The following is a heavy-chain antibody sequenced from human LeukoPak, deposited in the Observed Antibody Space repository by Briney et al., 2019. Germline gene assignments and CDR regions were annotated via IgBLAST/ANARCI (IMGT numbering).Heavy chain of an antibody. CDR2: INHSGST. V-gene: IGHV4-34*01. D-gene: IGHD2-2*01. CDR3: AKARRIVVVPAARVYGMDD. Sequence: SETLCLTCAVYGGSFSGYYWSWIRQPPGKGLEWIGEINHSGSTNYNPSLKSRVTISVDTSKNQFSLKLSSVTAADTAVYYCAKARRIVVVPAARVYGMDDWGKGTTVTVSS. J-gene: IGHJ6*04. CDR1: GGSFSGYY.